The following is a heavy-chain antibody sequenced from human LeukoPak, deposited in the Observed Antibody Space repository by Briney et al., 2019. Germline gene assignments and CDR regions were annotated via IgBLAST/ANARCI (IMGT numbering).Heavy chain of an antibody. D-gene: IGHD2-2*01. Sequence: GGSLRLSCAASGFTFSNYSMNWVRQAPGKGLEWVSSISSSSSYIYYADSVKGRFTISRDNAKNSLYLQMNSPSAQDTALYYCASLNRADCSSTSCHTHYWGQGTLVTVSS. J-gene: IGHJ4*02. CDR2: ISSSSSYI. V-gene: IGHV3-21*01. CDR3: ASLNRADCSSTSCHTHY. CDR1: GFTFSNYS.